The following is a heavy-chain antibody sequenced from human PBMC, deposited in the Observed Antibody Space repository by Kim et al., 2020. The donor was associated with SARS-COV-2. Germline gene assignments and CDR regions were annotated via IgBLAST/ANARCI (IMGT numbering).Heavy chain of an antibody. CDR1: GFTFSIYG. Sequence: GGSLRLSCAVSGFTFSIYGMSWVRQAPGKGLEWVSTISGRDVRTHYADSVKGRFTISRDSSKNTLYLQMNSLRAEDTAVYYCAKDSAAAPIFDYWGQGTLVTVSS. J-gene: IGHJ4*02. CDR3: AKDSAAAPIFDY. D-gene: IGHD3-10*01. V-gene: IGHV3-23*01. CDR2: ISGRDVRT.